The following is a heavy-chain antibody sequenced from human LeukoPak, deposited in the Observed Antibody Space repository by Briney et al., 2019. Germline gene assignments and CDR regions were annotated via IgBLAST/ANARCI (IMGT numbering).Heavy chain of an antibody. Sequence: ASVKVSCKASGYTFTGYYMHWVRQAPGQGLEWMGWINPNSGGTNYAQKLQGRVTMTTDTSTSTAYMELRSLRSDDTAVYYCARVTTSNYYDDAFDIWGQGTMVTVSS. CDR2: INPNSGGT. CDR3: ARVTTSNYYDDAFDI. CDR1: GYTFTGYY. V-gene: IGHV1-2*02. J-gene: IGHJ3*02. D-gene: IGHD3-22*01.